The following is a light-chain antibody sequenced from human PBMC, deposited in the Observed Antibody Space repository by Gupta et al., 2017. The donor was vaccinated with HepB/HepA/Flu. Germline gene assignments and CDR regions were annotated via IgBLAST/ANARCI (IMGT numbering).Light chain of an antibody. CDR2: RNN. CDR3: STWDSSLSAVV. Sequence: QAGLTQPPSVSTDLRQTATLTCTGNSNNVGNQGAAWLQQHQGHPPKLLSYRNNNRPSGISERFSASRSGNTASLTIMGLQPEDEADYYCSTWDSSLSAVVFGGGTKLTV. CDR1: SNNVGNQG. V-gene: IGLV10-54*04. J-gene: IGLJ2*01.